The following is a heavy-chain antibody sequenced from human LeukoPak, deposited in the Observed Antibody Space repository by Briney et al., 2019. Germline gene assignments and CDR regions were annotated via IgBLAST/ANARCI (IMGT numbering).Heavy chain of an antibody. J-gene: IGHJ4*02. CDR1: GGSISSSSYY. V-gene: IGHV4-39*01. Sequence: KPSETLSLTCTVSGGSISSSSYYWGWIRQPPGKGLEWIGSIYYSGSTYYNPSLKSRVTISVDTSKNQFSLKLSSVTAADTAVYYCARSSGLDGSGWYRGPYYFDYWGQGTLVTVSS. CDR2: IYYSGST. CDR3: ARSSGLDGSGWYRGPYYFDY. D-gene: IGHD6-19*01.